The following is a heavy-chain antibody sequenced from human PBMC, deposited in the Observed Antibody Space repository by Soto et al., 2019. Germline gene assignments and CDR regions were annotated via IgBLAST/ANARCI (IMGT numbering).Heavy chain of an antibody. Sequence: PGGSLRLSCAASGFTFSNAWMNWVRQAPGKGLEWVGRIKSKTDGGTTDYAAPVKGRFTISRDDSKNTLYLQMNILKTEDTALYFCTTVPIRYFDWLLYDDYWGQGTLVTVSS. D-gene: IGHD3-9*01. V-gene: IGHV3-15*07. CDR2: IKSKTDGGTT. J-gene: IGHJ4*02. CDR1: GFTFSNAW. CDR3: TTVPIRYFDWLLYDDY.